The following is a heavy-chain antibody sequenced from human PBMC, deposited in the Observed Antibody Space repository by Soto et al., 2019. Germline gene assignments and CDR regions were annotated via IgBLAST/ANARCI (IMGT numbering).Heavy chain of an antibody. CDR3: AKGGFWSGYRLLKKYYYYYMAV. D-gene: IGHD3-3*01. J-gene: IGHJ6*03. CDR1: GFTFSSYA. Sequence: EVQLLESGGGLVQPGGSLRLSCAASGFTFSSYAMSWVRQAPGKGLEWVSAISGSGGSTYYADSVKGRFTISRDNSKNTLYLQMNSLRAEDTAVYYCAKGGFWSGYRLLKKYYYYYMAVWGKGTTVTVSS. V-gene: IGHV3-23*01. CDR2: ISGSGGST.